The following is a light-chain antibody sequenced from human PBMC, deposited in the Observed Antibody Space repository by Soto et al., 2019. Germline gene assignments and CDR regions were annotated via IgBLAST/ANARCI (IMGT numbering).Light chain of an antibody. CDR1: QTISSW. CDR3: QHYKSYSEA. Sequence: DLQVTQSPSTLSGSIRDRAAITCRATQTISSWLAWYQQKPGKAPKLLIYKASTLKSGVPSRFSGSGSGTEFTLTISCLQPDDFATYYCQHYKSYSEAFGQGTKVDIK. V-gene: IGKV1-5*03. J-gene: IGKJ1*01. CDR2: KAS.